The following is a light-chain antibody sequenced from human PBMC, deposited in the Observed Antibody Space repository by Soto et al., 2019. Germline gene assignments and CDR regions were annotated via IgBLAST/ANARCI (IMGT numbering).Light chain of an antibody. CDR3: AAGDDNLNGPL. CDR1: NSNIGRYS. Sequence: QSALTQPPSLSGTPGQRVTISCSGSNSNIGRYSVNWYQHFPGTAPKILIYSDDERPSGVPDRCSGSKSGTSASLAISGLQSEDEAEYYCAAGDDNLNGPLFGGGTKLTVL. J-gene: IGLJ3*02. CDR2: SDD. V-gene: IGLV1-44*01.